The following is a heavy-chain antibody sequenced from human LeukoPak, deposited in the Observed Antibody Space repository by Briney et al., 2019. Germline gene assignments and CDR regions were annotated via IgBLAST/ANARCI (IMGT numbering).Heavy chain of an antibody. J-gene: IGHJ3*02. CDR2: ISYDGSNK. V-gene: IGHV3-30*03. CDR1: GFTFSSYG. CDR3: ARSLRNGFDI. D-gene: IGHD3-3*01. Sequence: GGSLRLSCAASGFTFSSYGMHWVRQAPGKGLEWVAVISYDGSNKYYADSVKGRFTISRDNSKNTLYLQMNSLRAEGTALYYCARSLRNGFDIWGQGTMVTVSS.